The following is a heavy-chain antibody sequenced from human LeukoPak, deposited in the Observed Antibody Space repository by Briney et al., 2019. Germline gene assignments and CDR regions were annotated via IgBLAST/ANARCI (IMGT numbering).Heavy chain of an antibody. D-gene: IGHD1-26*01. CDR1: GGSISSYY. Sequence: KTSETLSLACTVSGGSISSYYWSWIRQPPGKGLEWIGYIYYSGSTSYNPSLKSRVTISVDTSKNQFSLNLSSVTAADTAVYYCAKSGGSGLIDYWGQGILVTVSS. CDR3: AKSGGSGLIDY. V-gene: IGHV4-59*08. J-gene: IGHJ4*02. CDR2: IYYSGST.